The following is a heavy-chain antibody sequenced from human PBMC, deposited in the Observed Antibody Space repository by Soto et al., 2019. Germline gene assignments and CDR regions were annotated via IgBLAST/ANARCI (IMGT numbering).Heavy chain of an antibody. J-gene: IGHJ4*02. Sequence: SETLSLTCTVSGGSVSSANYYWSWIRQPPGKGLEWIGYIYYSGSTNYNPSLKSRVAISLDTSKNQFSLKLSSVTAADTAVYYCARTSGIYYGPDYWGQGTLVTVSS. V-gene: IGHV4-61*01. CDR1: GGSVSSANYY. D-gene: IGHD1-26*01. CDR2: IYYSGST. CDR3: ARTSGIYYGPDY.